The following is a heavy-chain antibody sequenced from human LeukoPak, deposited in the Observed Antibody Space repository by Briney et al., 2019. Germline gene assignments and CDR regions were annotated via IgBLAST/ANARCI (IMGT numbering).Heavy chain of an antibody. CDR2: ISSSSTI. V-gene: IGHV3-48*04. Sequence: GGSLRLSCAASGFTFSSYSMNWVRQAPGKGLEWVSYISSSSTIYYADSAKGRFTISRDNAKNSLYLQMNSLRAEDTAVYYCARDYEAYYDSSGFFDYWGQGTLVTVSS. CDR1: GFTFSSYS. CDR3: ARDYEAYYDSSGFFDY. D-gene: IGHD3-22*01. J-gene: IGHJ4*02.